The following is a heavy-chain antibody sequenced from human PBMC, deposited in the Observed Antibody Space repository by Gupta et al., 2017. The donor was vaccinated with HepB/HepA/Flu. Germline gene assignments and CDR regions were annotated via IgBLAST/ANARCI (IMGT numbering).Heavy chain of an antibody. CDR2: IRSKAYGGTT. CDR3: CRDRGLWAEYGLDV. CDR1: GITFGDYA. Sequence: EVQLVQSGGALALPGRSLRLTCTASGITFGDYAMSWVRQAPGKGLEWMGLIRSKAYGGTTEYAASVKGRFSILRDDSKNITFLQMQSLKTDDTAVYYCCRDRGLWAEYGLDVWGQGTTVTVSS. J-gene: IGHJ6*02. D-gene: IGHD2-21*01. V-gene: IGHV3-49*04.